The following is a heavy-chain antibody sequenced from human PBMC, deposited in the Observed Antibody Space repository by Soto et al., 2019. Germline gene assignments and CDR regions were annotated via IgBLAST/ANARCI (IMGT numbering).Heavy chain of an antibody. CDR3: ARGHVSKWFDP. CDR1: GGSFSGYY. J-gene: IGHJ5*02. V-gene: IGHV4-34*01. CDR2: INHSVST. Sequence: SETLSLTCAVYGGSFSGYYWSWIRQPPGKGLEWIGEINHSVSTNYNPSLKSRVTISVDTSKNQFSLKLSSVTAADTAVYYCARGHVSKWFDPWGQGTLVTSPQ.